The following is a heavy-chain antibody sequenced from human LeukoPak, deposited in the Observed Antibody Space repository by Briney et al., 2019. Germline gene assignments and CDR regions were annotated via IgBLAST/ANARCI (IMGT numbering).Heavy chain of an antibody. J-gene: IGHJ5*02. CDR1: GFTFSSYW. D-gene: IGHD2-15*01. V-gene: IGHV3-7*01. CDR3: ARRYCSGGSCMRALNWFDP. Sequence: GGSLRLSCAASGFTFSSYWMSWVRQAPGKGLEWVANIKQDGSEKYYVDSVKGRFTISRDNAKNSLYLQMNSLRAEDTAVYYCARRYCSGGSCMRALNWFDPWGQGTLVTVSS. CDR2: IKQDGSEK.